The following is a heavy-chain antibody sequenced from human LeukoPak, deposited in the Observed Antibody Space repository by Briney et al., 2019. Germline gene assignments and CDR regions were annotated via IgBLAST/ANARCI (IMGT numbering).Heavy chain of an antibody. CDR2: ISSSGSTI. D-gene: IGHD1-26*01. CDR3: TRENQVGKNYADDC. CDR1: GFTFSTYN. J-gene: IGHJ4*02. V-gene: IGHV3-48*03. Sequence: GGSLRLPCAASGFTFSTYNMNWVRQAPGKGLEWISYISSSGSTIYYADSVRGRFTISRDNAKNSLYLQMNSLRAEDTAIYYCTRENQVGKNYADDCWGQGTLVTVSS.